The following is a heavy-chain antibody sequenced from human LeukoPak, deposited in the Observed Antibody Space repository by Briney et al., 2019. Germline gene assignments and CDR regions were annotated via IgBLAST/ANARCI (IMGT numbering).Heavy chain of an antibody. V-gene: IGHV3-23*01. Sequence: PGGSLRLSCAASRFTFANYAMSWVRQAPGKGLEWASGMSTNIGRTFYADSVRGRFTISRDNSKNTLSLQMNSLRAEDTAVYYCAKDGVRGALDAFDIWGQGTMVTVSS. D-gene: IGHD1-26*01. CDR3: AKDGVRGALDAFDI. CDR2: MSTNIGRT. CDR1: RFTFANYA. J-gene: IGHJ3*02.